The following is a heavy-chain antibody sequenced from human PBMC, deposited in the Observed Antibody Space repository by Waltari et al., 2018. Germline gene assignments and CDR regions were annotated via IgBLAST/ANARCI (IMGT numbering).Heavy chain of an antibody. CDR1: GFPFSSYS. V-gene: IGHV3-21*01. D-gene: IGHD1-26*01. Sequence: EVQLVESGGGLVKPGGSLRLSCAASGFPFSSYSMNWVRQAPGKGLEWVSSISSSSSYIYYADSVKGRFTISRDNAKNSLYLQMNSLRAEDTAVYYCASPPYSGSYPVGYWGQGTLVTVSS. CDR3: ASPPYSGSYPVGY. CDR2: ISSSSSYI. J-gene: IGHJ4*02.